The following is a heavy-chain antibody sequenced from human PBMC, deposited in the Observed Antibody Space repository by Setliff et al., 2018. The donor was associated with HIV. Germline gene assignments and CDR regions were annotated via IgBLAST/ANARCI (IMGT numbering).Heavy chain of an antibody. Sequence: LRLSCAASGFTFSNYWMDWVRQAPGKGLEWVATIKQDGSEIYYMDSVKGRFTISRDNARTSLFLEMRSLRDEDTAVYLCANLWELGAWGQGTLVTVS. CDR3: ANLWELGA. D-gene: IGHD3-16*01. V-gene: IGHV3-7*03. CDR1: GFTFSNYW. CDR2: IKQDGSEI. J-gene: IGHJ5*02.